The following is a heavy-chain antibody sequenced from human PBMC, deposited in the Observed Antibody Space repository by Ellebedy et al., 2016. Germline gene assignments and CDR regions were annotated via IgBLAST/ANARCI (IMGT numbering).Heavy chain of an antibody. J-gene: IGHJ4*02. CDR2: INQDGSAK. V-gene: IGHV3-7*03. Sequence: GGSLRLXXAASGFTFSGYWMSWVRQAPGKGLEWVANINQDGSAKYYADSVKGRFTISRDNAKNSLYLQMNSLRAEDTALYYCAKDIADAAIGRFGFDYWGQGTLVTVSS. CDR1: GFTFSGYW. CDR3: AKDIADAAIGRFGFDY. D-gene: IGHD3-10*01.